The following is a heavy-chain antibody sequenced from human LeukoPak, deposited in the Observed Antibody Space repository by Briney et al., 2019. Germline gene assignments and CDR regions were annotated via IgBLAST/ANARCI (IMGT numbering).Heavy chain of an antibody. D-gene: IGHD3-22*01. CDR1: GFTFSSYG. CDR3: ARASHYYDSSGLIQY. V-gene: IGHV3-33*01. CDR2: IWYDGSNK. Sequence: PGGSLRLSCAASGFTFSSYGMHWVRQAPGKGLEWVAVIWYDGSNKYYADSVKGRFTISRDNAKNSLYLQMNSLRAEDTALYYCARASHYYDSSGLIQYWGQGTLVTVSS. J-gene: IGHJ4*02.